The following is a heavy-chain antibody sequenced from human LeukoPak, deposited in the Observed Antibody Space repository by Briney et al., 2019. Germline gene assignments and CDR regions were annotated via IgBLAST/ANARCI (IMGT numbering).Heavy chain of an antibody. CDR1: GFTFSSYD. Sequence: GGSLRLSCAASGFTFSSYDMHWVRQATGKGLEWVSAIGTAGDTYYPGSVKGRFTISRENAKNSLYLQMNSLRAGDTAVYYCARGSSGYQVDYWGQGTLVTVFS. CDR3: ARGSSGYQVDY. J-gene: IGHJ4*02. D-gene: IGHD3-22*01. V-gene: IGHV3-13*01. CDR2: IGTAGDT.